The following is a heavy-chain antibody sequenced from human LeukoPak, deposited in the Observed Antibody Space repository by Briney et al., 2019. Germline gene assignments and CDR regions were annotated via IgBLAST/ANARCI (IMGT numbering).Heavy chain of an antibody. CDR1: GFTFSSYA. CDR2: VSCTGSTT. CDR3: ARTNPWELKYYFDY. V-gene: IGHV3-23*01. D-gene: IGHD1-7*01. J-gene: IGHJ4*02. Sequence: GGSLRLSCAASGFTFSSYAVSCVRHAPGKGVECVSTVSCTGSTTYYTDSVKGRFTVSRDNSKKTLYLQMTSLSPEDTALYYCARTNPWELKYYFDYWGQGTLVTVSS.